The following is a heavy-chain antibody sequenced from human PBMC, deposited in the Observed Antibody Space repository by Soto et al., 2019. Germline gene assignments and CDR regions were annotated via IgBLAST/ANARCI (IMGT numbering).Heavy chain of an antibody. CDR1: GFMFSDYA. V-gene: IGHV3-23*01. CDR2: LLRPGRST. D-gene: IGHD3-16*01. Sequence: GSLRLSWVASGFMFSDYAMTWARQAPGKELEWVSGLLRPGRSTYYADSVKGRFTISGDTSANTVYLQMDSLRAEDTAVYYCAKDAIANDGIWLMDSWGQGTVVTVSS. CDR3: AKDAIANDGIWLMDS. J-gene: IGHJ5*02.